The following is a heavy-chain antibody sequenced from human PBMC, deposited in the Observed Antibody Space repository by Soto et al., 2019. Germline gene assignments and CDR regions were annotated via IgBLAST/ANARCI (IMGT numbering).Heavy chain of an antibody. D-gene: IGHD6-6*01. CDR3: AREPGSSSHYYYYYYGMDV. CDR1: GGSISSYY. Sequence: SETLSLTCTVSGGSISSYYWSWIRQPPGKGLEWIGYIYYSGSTNYNPSLKSRVTISVDTSKNQFSLKLSSVTAADTAVYYCAREPGSSSHYYYYYYGMDVWGQGTTVTVSS. CDR2: IYYSGST. V-gene: IGHV4-59*01. J-gene: IGHJ6*02.